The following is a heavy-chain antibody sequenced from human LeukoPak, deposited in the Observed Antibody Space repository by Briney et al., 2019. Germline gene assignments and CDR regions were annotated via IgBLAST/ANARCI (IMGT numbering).Heavy chain of an antibody. V-gene: IGHV1-69*13. D-gene: IGHD2-2*01. CDR1: GYTFTSYA. CDR2: IIPIFGTA. CDR3: ARGTRDDQLSFF. J-gene: IGHJ4*02. Sequence: ASVKVSCKASGYTFTSYAISWVRQAPGQGLEWMGGIIPIFGTANYAQKFQGRVTITADESTSTAYMELSSLRSEDTAVYYCARGTRDDQLSFFWGQGTLVTVSS.